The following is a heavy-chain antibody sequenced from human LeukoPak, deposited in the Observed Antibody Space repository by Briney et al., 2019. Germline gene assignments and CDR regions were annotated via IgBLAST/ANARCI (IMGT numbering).Heavy chain of an antibody. V-gene: IGHV3-33*06. CDR2: IWYDGSNK. J-gene: IGHJ6*03. CDR3: AKVGLDSSSSAGLRSYYYYMDV. D-gene: IGHD6-6*01. CDR1: GFTFSSYG. Sequence: GGSLRLSCAASGFTFSSYGMHWVRQAPGKGLEWVAVIWYDGSNKYYADSVKGRFTISRDNSKNTLYLQMNSLRAEDTAVYYCAKVGLDSSSSAGLRSYYYYMDVWGKGTTVTVSS.